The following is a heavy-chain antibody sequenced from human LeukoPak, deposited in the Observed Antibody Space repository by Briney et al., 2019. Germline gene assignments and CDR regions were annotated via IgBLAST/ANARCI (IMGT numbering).Heavy chain of an antibody. CDR2: ISSSSSYI. Sequence: PGGSLRLSSAASGFTFSSYSMNWVRQAPGKGLEWVSSISSSSSYIYYADSVKGRFTISRDNAKNSLYLQMNSLRAEDTAVYYCARDLLLLDRDLGCSSTSCYTAYYYGMDVWGQGTTVTVSS. D-gene: IGHD2-2*02. V-gene: IGHV3-21*01. CDR3: ARDLLLLDRDLGCSSTSCYTAYYYGMDV. CDR1: GFTFSSYS. J-gene: IGHJ6*02.